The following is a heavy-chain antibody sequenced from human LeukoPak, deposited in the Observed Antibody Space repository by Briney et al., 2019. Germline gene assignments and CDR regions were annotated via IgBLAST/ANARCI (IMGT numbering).Heavy chain of an antibody. CDR3: AKGRYSNVRPDY. CDR2: IRCDGSNK. D-gene: IGHD4-11*01. V-gene: IGHV3-30*02. CDR1: GFTFSSYG. J-gene: IGHJ4*02. Sequence: PGGPLRLSCAASGFTFSSYGMHWVRQAPGKGLEWVAFIRCDGSNKYYADSVKGRFTISRYNSKNTLYLQMNSLRAEDTAVYYCAKGRYSNVRPDYWGQGTLVTVSS.